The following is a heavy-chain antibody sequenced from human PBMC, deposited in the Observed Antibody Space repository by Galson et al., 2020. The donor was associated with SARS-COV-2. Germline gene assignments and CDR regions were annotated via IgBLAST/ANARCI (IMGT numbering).Heavy chain of an antibody. Sequence: ASVKVSCKVSGYTLTELSMHWVRQAPGKGLEWMGGFDPEDGETIYAQKFQGRVTMTEDTSTDTAYMELSSLRSEDTAVYYCATALAIVVVPAAIQPSHSYYYGMDVWGQGTTVTVSS. CDR2: FDPEDGET. V-gene: IGHV1-24*01. J-gene: IGHJ6*02. CDR3: ATALAIVVVPAAIQPSHSYYYGMDV. CDR1: GYTLTELS. D-gene: IGHD2-2*01.